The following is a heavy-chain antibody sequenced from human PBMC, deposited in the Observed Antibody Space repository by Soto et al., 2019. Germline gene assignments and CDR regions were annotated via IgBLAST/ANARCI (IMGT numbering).Heavy chain of an antibody. V-gene: IGHV4-34*01. CDR3: ARGRGSSSLLY. D-gene: IGHD6-6*01. J-gene: IGHJ4*02. CDR2: INHSGST. CDR1: GGSFSGYY. Sequence: SETLSLTCPFYGGSFSGYYWTWMRHPPGKGLEWIGEINHSGSTNYNPSLKSRVTISVDTSKNQFSLKLSSVTAADTAVYYCARGRGSSSLLYWGQGTLVTVSS.